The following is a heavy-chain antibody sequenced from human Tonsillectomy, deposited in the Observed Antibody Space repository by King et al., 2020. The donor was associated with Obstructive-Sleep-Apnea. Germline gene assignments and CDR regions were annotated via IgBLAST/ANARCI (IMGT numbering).Heavy chain of an antibody. Sequence: VQLVESGGGVVQPGRSLRLSCAASGFTFSDYAIHWVRQAPGKGLEWVAVISYDGTNKYYADSVKGRFTISRENSKNTLYLLMNSLRADDTAVYYCARDNYRGNSGYYWYFEFWGRGTLVTVSS. CDR1: GFTFSDYA. CDR2: ISYDGTNK. J-gene: IGHJ2*01. CDR3: ARDNYRGNSGYYWYFEF. D-gene: IGHD3-22*01. V-gene: IGHV3-30*04.